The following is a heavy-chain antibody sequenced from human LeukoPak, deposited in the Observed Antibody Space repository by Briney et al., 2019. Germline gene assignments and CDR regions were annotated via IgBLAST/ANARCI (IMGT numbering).Heavy chain of an antibody. V-gene: IGHV3-53*01. CDR3: AKGYYSGPSPSDY. D-gene: IGHD3-22*01. J-gene: IGHJ4*02. CDR2: IYSGGST. Sequence: GGSLRLSCVVSGFTVSSNYMSWVRQAPGKGLEWVSVIYSGGSTFYADSVKVRFTISRDNSKNTLYLQMNSLRAEDSAIYYCAKGYYSGPSPSDYWGQGTLVTVSS. CDR1: GFTVSSNY.